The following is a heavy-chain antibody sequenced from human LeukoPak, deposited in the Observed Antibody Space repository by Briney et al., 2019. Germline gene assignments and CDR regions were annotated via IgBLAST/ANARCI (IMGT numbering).Heavy chain of an antibody. J-gene: IGHJ5*02. Sequence: ASVKVSCKVSGYTLTELSMHWVRQAPGKRLEWMGGFDPEDGETIYAQKFQGRVTMTEDTSTDTAYMELSSLRSEDTAVYYCATVSGEGELVDPWGQGTLVTVSS. D-gene: IGHD1-1*01. CDR1: GYTLTELS. CDR2: FDPEDGET. V-gene: IGHV1-24*01. CDR3: ATVSGEGELVDP.